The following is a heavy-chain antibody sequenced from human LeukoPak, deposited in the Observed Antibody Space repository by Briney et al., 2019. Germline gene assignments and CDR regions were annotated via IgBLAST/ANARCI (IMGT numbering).Heavy chain of an antibody. Sequence: GGSLRLSCAASGFTFDDYAMHWVRQAPGKGLEWVSGISWNSGSIGYADSVKGRFTISRDNAKNSLYLQMNSLIAEDTALYYCARERSGSYYKRLDYWGQGTLVTVSS. CDR3: ARERSGSYYKRLDY. D-gene: IGHD3-10*01. CDR2: ISWNSGSI. J-gene: IGHJ4*02. V-gene: IGHV3-9*01. CDR1: GFTFDDYA.